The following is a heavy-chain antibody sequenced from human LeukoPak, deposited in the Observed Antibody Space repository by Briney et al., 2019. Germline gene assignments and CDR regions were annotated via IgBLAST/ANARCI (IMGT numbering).Heavy chain of an antibody. J-gene: IGHJ5*02. CDR1: GGSISSYY. D-gene: IGHD3-3*01. V-gene: IGHV4-59*01. CDR3: ARAYYGDFWSGYPNWFDP. CDR2: IYYSGST. Sequence: KPTETLSLTCTVSGGSISSYYWSWIRQPPGKGLEWIGYIYYSGSTNYNPSLKSRVTISVDTSKNQFSLKLSSVTAADTAVYYCARAYYGDFWSGYPNWFDPWGQGTLVTVSS.